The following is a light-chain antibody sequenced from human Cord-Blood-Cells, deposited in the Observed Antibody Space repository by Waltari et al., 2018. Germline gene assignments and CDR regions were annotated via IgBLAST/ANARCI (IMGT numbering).Light chain of an antibody. CDR2: AAS. CDR1: PSISSY. J-gene: IGKJ2*01. V-gene: IGKV1-39*01. CDR3: QQSYSTPYT. Sequence: DIQMTQSPSSLSASVGYRVTITCRASPSISSYLNWYQQKPEKAPKLLIYAASSLQSGVPSRFSGSGSGTDFTLTISSLQPEDVATYYCQQSYSTPYTFGQGTKLEIK.